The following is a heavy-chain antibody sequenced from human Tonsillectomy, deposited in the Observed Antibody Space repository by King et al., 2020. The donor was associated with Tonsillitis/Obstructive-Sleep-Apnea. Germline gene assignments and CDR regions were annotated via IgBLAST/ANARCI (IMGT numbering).Heavy chain of an antibody. CDR1: GGSFSGYY. CDR3: ARGLGGRVAPAANIYYYYYYMDV. J-gene: IGHJ6*03. V-gene: IGHV4-34*01. D-gene: IGHD2-2*01. CDR2: INHSGST. Sequence: QVQLQQWGAGLLKPSETLSLTCAVYGGSFSGYYWSWIRQPPGKGLEWIGEINHSGSTNYNPSLKSRVTISVDTSKNQFSLKLSSVTAADTAVYYCARGLGGRVAPAANIYYYYYYMDVWGKGTTVTVSS.